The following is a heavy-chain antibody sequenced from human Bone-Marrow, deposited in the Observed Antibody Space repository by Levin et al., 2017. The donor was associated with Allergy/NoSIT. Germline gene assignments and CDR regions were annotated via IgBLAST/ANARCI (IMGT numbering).Heavy chain of an antibody. CDR2: IYYSGST. V-gene: IGHV4-59*08. J-gene: IGHJ5*01. CDR1: GDSIISYY. D-gene: IGHD1-14*01. CDR3: ARRTGGRGWFDS. Sequence: SQTLSLTCTVSGDSIISYYWTWIRQPPEKGLEWIGNIYYSGSTNYNPSLKSRVTISIDTSKNQFSLKLTSLTAADTAVYYCARRTGGRGWFDSWGQGILVTVSS.